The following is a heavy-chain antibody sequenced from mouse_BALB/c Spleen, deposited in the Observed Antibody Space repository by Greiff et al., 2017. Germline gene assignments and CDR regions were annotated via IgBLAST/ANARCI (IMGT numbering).Heavy chain of an antibody. Sequence: EVMLVESGGGLVKPGGSLKLSCAASGFTFSDYYMYWVRQTPEKRLEWVATISDGGSYTYYPDSVKGRFTISRDNAKNNLYLQMSSLKSEDTAMYYCAREGGLRGFAYWGQGTLVTVSA. CDR2: ISDGGSYT. CDR3: AREGGLRGFAY. CDR1: GFTFSDYY. V-gene: IGHV5-4*02. D-gene: IGHD1-1*01. J-gene: IGHJ3*01.